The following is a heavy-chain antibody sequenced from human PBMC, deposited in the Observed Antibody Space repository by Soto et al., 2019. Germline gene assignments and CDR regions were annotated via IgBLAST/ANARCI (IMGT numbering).Heavy chain of an antibody. J-gene: IGHJ4*02. CDR1: GFTFSSHE. Sequence: GGSLRLSCAASGFTFSSHEMHWVRQAPGKGLEWVAFISYDGGRKYYADSVTGRFTISRDNSKNTLFLQMNSLRAEDTAVYYCGRDRTDNYFIDHWGQGALVTVSS. V-gene: IGHV3-30-3*01. D-gene: IGHD1-1*01. CDR3: GRDRTDNYFIDH. CDR2: ISYDGGRK.